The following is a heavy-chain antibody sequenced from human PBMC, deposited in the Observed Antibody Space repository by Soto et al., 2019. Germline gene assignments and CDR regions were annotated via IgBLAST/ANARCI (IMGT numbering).Heavy chain of an antibody. J-gene: IGHJ5*02. CDR2: IYYSGST. V-gene: IGHV4-39*01. Sequence: SETLSLTCTVSGGSISSSSYYWGWIRQPPGKGLEWIGSIYYSGSTYYNPSLKSRVTISVDTSKNQFSLKLSSVTAADTAVYYRATFSWSDPWGPGTLVTVSS. CDR3: ATFSWSDP. CDR1: GGSISSSSYY.